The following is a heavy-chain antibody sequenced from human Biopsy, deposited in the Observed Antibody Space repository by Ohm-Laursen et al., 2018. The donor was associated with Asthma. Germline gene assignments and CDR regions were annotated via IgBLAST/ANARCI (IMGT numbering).Heavy chain of an antibody. J-gene: IGHJ4*02. V-gene: IGHV4-59*07. Sequence: SDTLSLTCTVSGGSLSGYYWSWIRQSPGKGLEWIGYISYSIEYSGSTNYNPSLKSRVTISVDTSKNQFSLKLSSVTAADTAVYFCSGNEIEDGIYFDNWGQGTLVTVSS. CDR2: ISYSIEYSGST. D-gene: IGHD5-24*01. CDR1: GGSLSGYY. CDR3: SGNEIEDGIYFDN.